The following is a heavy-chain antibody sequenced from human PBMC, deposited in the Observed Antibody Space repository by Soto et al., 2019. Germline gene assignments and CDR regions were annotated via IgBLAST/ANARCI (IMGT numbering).Heavy chain of an antibody. V-gene: IGHV1-46*01. CDR2: INPSGGST. CDR3: ARDESGYDWGLAFDI. Sequence: ASVKVSCKASGYTFTSYYMHWVRQAPGQGLEWMGIINPSGGSTSYAQKFQGRVTITADKSTSTAYMELSSLRSEDTAVYYCARDESGYDWGLAFDIWGQGTMVTVSS. CDR1: GYTFTSYY. J-gene: IGHJ3*02. D-gene: IGHD5-12*01.